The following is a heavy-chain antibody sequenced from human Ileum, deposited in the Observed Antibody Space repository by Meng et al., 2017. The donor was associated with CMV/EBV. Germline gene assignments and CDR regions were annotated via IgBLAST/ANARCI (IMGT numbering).Heavy chain of an antibody. J-gene: IGHJ6*02. CDR1: GFTFSSNW. D-gene: IGHD6-19*01. CDR2: IKQDGSEK. V-gene: IGHV3-7*01. Sequence: GESLKISCEASGFTFSSNWMSRVRHAPGKGLEWVANIKQDGSEKYYVDSVKGRFSIPRDNAKNSLYLQTNSLRAEDTAVYYCARQIAVAGTDYYGMDVWGQGTMVTVSS. CDR3: ARQIAVAGTDYYGMDV.